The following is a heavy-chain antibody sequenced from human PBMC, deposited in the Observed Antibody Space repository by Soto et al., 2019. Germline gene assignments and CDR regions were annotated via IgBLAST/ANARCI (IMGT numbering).Heavy chain of an antibody. CDR2: IIPILGIA. V-gene: IGHV1-69*02. Sequence: QVQLVQSGAEVKKPGSSVKVSCKASGGTFSSYTISWVRQAPGQGLEWMGRIIPILGIANYAQKFQGRVTITADKSTSTAYMERSSLRSEDTAVYYCARVARGQQLDFDYWGQGTLVTVSS. J-gene: IGHJ4*02. D-gene: IGHD6-13*01. CDR3: ARVARGQQLDFDY. CDR1: GGTFSSYT.